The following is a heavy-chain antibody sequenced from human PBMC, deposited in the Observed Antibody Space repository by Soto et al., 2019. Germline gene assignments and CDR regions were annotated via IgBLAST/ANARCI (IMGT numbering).Heavy chain of an antibody. CDR3: ARGYDYVWGSYPHYFYGMDV. CDR2: INHSGST. D-gene: IGHD3-16*02. J-gene: IGHJ6*02. CDR1: GGSFSSYY. V-gene: IGHV4-34*01. Sequence: PSETLSLTCAVYGGSFSSYYWSWIRQPPGKGLEWIGEINHSGSTNYNPSLKSRVTISVDTSKNQFSLKLSSVTAADTAVYYCARGYDYVWGSYPHYFYGMDVWGQGTPVTVSS.